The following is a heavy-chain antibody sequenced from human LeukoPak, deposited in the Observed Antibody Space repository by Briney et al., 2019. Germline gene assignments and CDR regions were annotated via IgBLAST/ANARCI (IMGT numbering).Heavy chain of an antibody. D-gene: IGHD6-19*01. CDR3: AREGSSGWKYYFDY. Sequence: SETLSLTCTVSGGSISTSNYYWSWIRQPAGKGLEWIGRIYTSGSTNYNPSLKSRVTISVDTSKNQFSLKMSSVTAADTAVYYCAREGSSGWKYYFDYWGQGTLVTVSS. J-gene: IGHJ4*02. CDR1: GGSISTSNYY. V-gene: IGHV4-61*02. CDR2: IYTSGST.